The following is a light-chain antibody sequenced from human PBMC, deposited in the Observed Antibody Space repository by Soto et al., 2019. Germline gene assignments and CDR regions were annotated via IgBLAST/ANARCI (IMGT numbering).Light chain of an antibody. V-gene: IGLV2-14*01. CDR2: EVT. CDR1: SSDVGGYNY. Sequence: QSVLTQPRSVSGSPGQSVTISCTGTSSDVGGYNYVSWYQQHPGKAPKLIIFEVTNRPSGVSHRFSASKSGNTASLTISGLQAEDEADYYCSSYAISSTWVFGGGTKLTVL. CDR3: SSYAISSTWV. J-gene: IGLJ3*02.